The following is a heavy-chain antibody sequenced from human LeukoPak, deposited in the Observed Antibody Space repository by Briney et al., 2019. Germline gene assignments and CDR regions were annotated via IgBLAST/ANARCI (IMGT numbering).Heavy chain of an antibody. D-gene: IGHD2-15*01. CDR2: ISAYNGNT. CDR3: ARVATPNWFDP. CDR1: GYTFTSYG. J-gene: IGHJ5*02. Sequence: ASVKVSCKASGYTFTSYGISWVRQAPGQGLEWMGWISAYNGNTKYAQKLQGRVTTTTDKSTSTAYMELRSLRSDDTAVYYCARVATPNWFDPWGQGTLVTVSS. V-gene: IGHV1-18*01.